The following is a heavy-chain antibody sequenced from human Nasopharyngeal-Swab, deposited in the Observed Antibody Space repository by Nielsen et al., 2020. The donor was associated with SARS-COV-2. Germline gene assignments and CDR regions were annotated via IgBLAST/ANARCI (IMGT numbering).Heavy chain of an antibody. J-gene: IGHJ3*02. Sequence: GESLKISCAASGFTFSDYYMSWIRQAPGKGLEWVSYISSSGSTIYYADSVKGRFTISRDNAKNSLYLQMNSLRAEDTALYYCAKTVKWAFDIWGQGTMVTVSS. CDR3: AKTVKWAFDI. V-gene: IGHV3-11*01. CDR2: ISSSGSTI. CDR1: GFTFSDYY. D-gene: IGHD1-26*01.